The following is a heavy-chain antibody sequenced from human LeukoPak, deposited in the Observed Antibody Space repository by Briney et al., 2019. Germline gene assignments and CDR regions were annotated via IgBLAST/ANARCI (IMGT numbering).Heavy chain of an antibody. CDR3: AREPLNDSSGYYLDAFDI. V-gene: IGHV3-48*04. J-gene: IGHJ3*02. CDR1: GFNFSTYS. D-gene: IGHD3-22*01. CDR2: ISSSGSTI. Sequence: GGSVRLSCAASGFNFSTYSMNWVRQAPGKGLEWVSYISSSGSTIYYADSVKGRFTISRDNAKNSLYLQMNSLRAEDTAVYYCAREPLNDSSGYYLDAFDIWGQGTMVTVSS.